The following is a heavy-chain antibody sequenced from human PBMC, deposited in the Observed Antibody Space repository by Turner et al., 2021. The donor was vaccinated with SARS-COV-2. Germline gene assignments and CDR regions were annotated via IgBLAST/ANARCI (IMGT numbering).Heavy chain of an antibody. CDR1: GFTFRTYA. D-gene: IGHD2-15*01. CDR3: ARDGHGGSLSAFDS. Sequence: QVQLVESGGGVVQPGRSLRLSCAASGFTFRTYAMHWVRQAPGKGLEWVAVIWYDGSYKYYADSVKGRFTISRDYSKNTLYLQMNSLRAEDTAVYYCARDGHGGSLSAFDSWGQGTLVTVSS. CDR2: IWYDGSYK. J-gene: IGHJ4*02. V-gene: IGHV3-33*01.